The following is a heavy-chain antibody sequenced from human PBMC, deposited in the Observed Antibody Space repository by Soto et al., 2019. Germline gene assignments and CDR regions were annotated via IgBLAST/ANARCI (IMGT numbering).Heavy chain of an antibody. CDR3: TRDPVDSPVFDY. D-gene: IGHD2-15*01. J-gene: IGHJ4*02. CDR1: GFTVINTY. CDR2: IYRDGRT. V-gene: IGHV3-66*01. Sequence: EMQLVESGGGLVQPGGSLRLSCAASGFTVINTYLSWVRQAPGKGLEWVSVIYRDGRTYYADSVKGRFTISRDHSKNTLYLQMNSLRAEDTAEYYCTRDPVDSPVFDYWGQGTLVTVSS.